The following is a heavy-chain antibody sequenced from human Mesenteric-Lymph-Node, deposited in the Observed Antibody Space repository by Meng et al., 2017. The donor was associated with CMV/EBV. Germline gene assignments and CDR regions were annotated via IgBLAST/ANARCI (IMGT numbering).Heavy chain of an antibody. Sequence: ASVKVSCKAFGYTFTGYYMHWVRQASGQGLEWMGWINPHSGGAVYAQKFQGRVTLTTDTSTSTAYMEVSRLRSDDTAVYYCARSHYDSSGYYSDFWGQGTLVTVSS. CDR3: ARSHYDSSGYYSDF. CDR2: INPHSGGA. CDR1: GYTFTGYY. D-gene: IGHD3-22*01. J-gene: IGHJ4*02. V-gene: IGHV1-2*02.